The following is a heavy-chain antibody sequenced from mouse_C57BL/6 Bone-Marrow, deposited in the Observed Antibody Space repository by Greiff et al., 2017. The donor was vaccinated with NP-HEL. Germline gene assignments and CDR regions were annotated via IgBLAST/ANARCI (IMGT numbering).Heavy chain of an antibody. Sequence: VQLQQPGTELVKPGASVKLSCKASGYTFTSYWMHWVKQRPGHGLEWIGNINPSNGGTNYNEKFKSKATLTVDKSSSTAYMQLSSLTSEDSAVYDCAREGILLRWGEFAYWGQGTLVTVSA. CDR1: GYTFTSYW. J-gene: IGHJ3*01. V-gene: IGHV1-53*01. D-gene: IGHD1-1*01. CDR2: INPSNGGT. CDR3: AREGILLRWGEFAY.